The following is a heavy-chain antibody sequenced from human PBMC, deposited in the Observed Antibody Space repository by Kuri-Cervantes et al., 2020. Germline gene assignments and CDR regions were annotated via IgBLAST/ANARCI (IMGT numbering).Heavy chain of an antibody. V-gene: IGHV3-30-3*01. CDR3: ARGVGYFQH. CDR2: ISYDGSNK. J-gene: IGHJ1*01. CDR1: GITFSSYA. D-gene: IGHD3-3*01. Sequence: SCAASGITFSSYAMHWVCQAPGKGLEWVAVISYDGSNKYYADSVKGRFTITRDNSKNTLCLQMNSLRAEDTAVYYCARGVGYFQHWGQGTLVTVSS.